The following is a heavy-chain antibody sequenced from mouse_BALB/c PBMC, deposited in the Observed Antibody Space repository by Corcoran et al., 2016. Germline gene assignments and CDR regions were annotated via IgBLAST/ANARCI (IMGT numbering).Heavy chain of an antibody. CDR1: GYTFTTYV. Sequence: EVQLQQSGPELVKPGASVKMSCKASGYTFTTYVIHWVKQKPGQGLEWIGYIYPYNDGSKYNEKFKGKATLTSDKSSSTAYMELSSLTSEDSAVYYCAREVPGGYPYDCWGQGTTLTVSS. J-gene: IGHJ2*01. D-gene: IGHD2-2*01. CDR2: IYPYNDGS. CDR3: AREVPGGYPYDC. V-gene: IGHV1S136*01.